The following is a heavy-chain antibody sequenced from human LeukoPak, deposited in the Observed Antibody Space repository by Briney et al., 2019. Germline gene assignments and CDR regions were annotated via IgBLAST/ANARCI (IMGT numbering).Heavy chain of an antibody. CDR3: ARDRGDVYNLVDY. V-gene: IGHV3-7*01. J-gene: IGHJ4*02. CDR1: GFTFSSYW. Sequence: PGGSLRLPCAASGFTFSSYWMSGVRQAPGKGLEWVANIKQDGSEKYYVDSVKGRFTISRDNAKNSLYLQMNSLRAEDTAVYFCARDRGDVYNLVDYWGQGALVTVSS. CDR2: IKQDGSEK. D-gene: IGHD5-24*01.